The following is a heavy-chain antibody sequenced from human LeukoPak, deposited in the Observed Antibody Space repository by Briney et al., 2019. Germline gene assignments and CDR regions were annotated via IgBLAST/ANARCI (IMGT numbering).Heavy chain of an antibody. CDR1: GGTFSSYA. V-gene: IGHV1-69*05. Sequence: ASVKVSCKASGGTFSSYAISWVRQAPGQGLEWMGGIIPIFGTANYAQKFQGRVTMTRDTSTSTVYMGLSSLRSEDTAVYYCARAPSRYCSGGSCYPTLDYWGQGTLVTVSS. CDR3: ARAPSRYCSGGSCYPTLDY. J-gene: IGHJ4*02. CDR2: IIPIFGTA. D-gene: IGHD2-15*01.